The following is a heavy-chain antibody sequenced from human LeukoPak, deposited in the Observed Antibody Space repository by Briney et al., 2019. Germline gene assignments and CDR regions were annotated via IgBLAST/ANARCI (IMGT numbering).Heavy chain of an antibody. Sequence: PSETLSLTCAVSGGSISSSYWWSWVRQPPGKGLEWIGEMYHSGSTNYNPSLKSRVTISVDKSKNQFSLKLSSVTAADTAVYYCARAGSSWYYFDYWGQGTLVTVSS. D-gene: IGHD6-13*01. J-gene: IGHJ4*02. CDR1: GGSISSSYW. V-gene: IGHV4-4*02. CDR2: MYHSGST. CDR3: ARAGSSWYYFDY.